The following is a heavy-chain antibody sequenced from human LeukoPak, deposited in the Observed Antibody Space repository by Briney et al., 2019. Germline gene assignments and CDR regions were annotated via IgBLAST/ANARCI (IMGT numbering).Heavy chain of an antibody. CDR3: ARVIRGFFDY. Sequence: SETLSLTCTVSGGSISSYYWSWIRQPPGKGLEWIGSIYYSGSTYYNPSLKSRVTISVDTSKNQFSLKLSSVTAADTAVYYCARVIRGFFDYWGQGTLVTVSS. J-gene: IGHJ4*02. CDR2: IYYSGST. CDR1: GGSISSYY. V-gene: IGHV4-39*07. D-gene: IGHD3-10*01.